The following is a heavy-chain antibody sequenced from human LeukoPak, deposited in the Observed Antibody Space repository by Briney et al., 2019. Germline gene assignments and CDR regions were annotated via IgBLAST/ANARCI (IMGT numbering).Heavy chain of an antibody. CDR1: GGSISSGSYY. V-gene: IGHV4-61*02. D-gene: IGHD5-12*01. J-gene: IGHJ5*02. Sequence: KPSETLSLTCTVSGGSISSGSYYWSWIRQPAGKGLEWIGRIYTSGSTNYNPSLKSRVTISVDTSKNQFSLKLSSVTAADTAVYYCARGRRPTGWIGIVALDWFDPWGQGTLVTVSS. CDR2: IYTSGST. CDR3: ARGRRPTGWIGIVALDWFDP.